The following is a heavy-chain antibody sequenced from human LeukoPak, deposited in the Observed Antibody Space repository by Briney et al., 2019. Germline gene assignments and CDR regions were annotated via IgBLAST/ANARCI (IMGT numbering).Heavy chain of an antibody. D-gene: IGHD3-3*01. CDR1: GYTFTSYG. V-gene: IGHV1-18*01. J-gene: IGHJ6*03. CDR2: ISAYNGNT. Sequence: GASVKVSCKASGYTFTSYGISWVRQAPGLGLEWMGWISAYNGNTNYAQKLQGRVTMTTDTSTSTAYMELRSLRSDDTAVYYCARSITIFGVVTPDYYYYMDVWGKGTTVTVSS. CDR3: ARSITIFGVVTPDYYYYMDV.